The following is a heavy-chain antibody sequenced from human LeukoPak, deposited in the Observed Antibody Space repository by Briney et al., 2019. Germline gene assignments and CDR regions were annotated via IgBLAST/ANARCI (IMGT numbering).Heavy chain of an antibody. Sequence: PSETLSLTCTVSGGSITRYYWTCLRHPPGRGVEWGVYIFSNGSTNYNPSLKSRVAVSLDTSKRQSSLRLTSVTAADTAVYYCAGDGCSSTSCDSDYYYGMDVSGQGTTVTVSS. D-gene: IGHD2-2*01. V-gene: IGHV4-59*01. CDR2: IFSNGST. CDR3: AGDGCSSTSCDSDYYYGMDV. J-gene: IGHJ6*02. CDR1: GGSITRYY.